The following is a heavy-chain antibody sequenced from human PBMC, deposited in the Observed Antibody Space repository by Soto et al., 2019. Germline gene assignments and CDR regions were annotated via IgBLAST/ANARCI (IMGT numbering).Heavy chain of an antibody. Sequence: GASVKVSCKASGYTFTRYTMNWVRQAPGQRLEWMGWINPDNCNTKSSQKFQDRVIITRDTSASTAYMDLSSLRSEDTAVYYCARGIATGQLDPWGQGTLVTVSS. CDR3: ARGIATGQLDP. CDR2: INPDNCNT. V-gene: IGHV1-3*01. J-gene: IGHJ5*02. CDR1: GYTFTRYT. D-gene: IGHD2-15*01.